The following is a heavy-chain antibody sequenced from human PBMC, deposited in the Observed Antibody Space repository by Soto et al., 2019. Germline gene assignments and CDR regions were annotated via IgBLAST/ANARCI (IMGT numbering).Heavy chain of an antibody. J-gene: IGHJ4*02. V-gene: IGHV1-2*02. D-gene: IGHD6-6*01. Sequence: QVQLVQSGAELKKPGASVTVSCKASGYTFTGHDLHWVRQAPGQGLEWMGWIKANGGATKYARKFQGRVNMTRDTSTTTAYLELNSLRSDDTAVYFCARVGSYSDGSSYPYWGQGTLVTVSA. CDR2: IKANGGAT. CDR3: ARVGSYSDGSSYPY. CDR1: GYTFTGHD.